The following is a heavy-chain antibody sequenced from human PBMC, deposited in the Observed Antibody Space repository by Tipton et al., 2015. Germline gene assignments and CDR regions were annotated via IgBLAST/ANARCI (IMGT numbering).Heavy chain of an antibody. CDR1: GFTFSSYS. D-gene: IGHD3-10*01. CDR2: ISSSSSTI. V-gene: IGHV3-48*01. CDR3: ARDDGPVEPTMVRGVIIRYAMDV. Sequence: SLRLSCAASGFTFSSYSMNWVRQAPGKGLEWVSYISSSSSTIYYADSVKGRFTISRDTSKNTLYLQMHNLGVEDTAVYYCARDDGPVEPTMVRGVIIRYAMDVWGRGTTVTIS. J-gene: IGHJ6*02.